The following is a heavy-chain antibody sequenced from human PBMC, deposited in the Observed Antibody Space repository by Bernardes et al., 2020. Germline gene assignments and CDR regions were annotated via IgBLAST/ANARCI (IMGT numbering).Heavy chain of an antibody. V-gene: IGHV3-21*01. D-gene: IGHD3-22*01. CDR1: GFTFSDYT. Sequence: GRSLRLSCAASGFTFSDYTMNWVRQAPGKGLEWVSSISSRSDHIDYAESMKGRFTISRDNAKHSLYLQIHSLRAEDTALYYCARDKRGYYYDSSGFIQGDYWGQGTLVTVSS. CDR2: ISSRSDHI. J-gene: IGHJ4*02. CDR3: ARDKRGYYYDSSGFIQGDY.